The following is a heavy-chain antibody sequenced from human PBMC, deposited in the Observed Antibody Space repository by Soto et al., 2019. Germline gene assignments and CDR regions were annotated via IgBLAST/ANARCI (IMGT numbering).Heavy chain of an antibody. CDR2: IYYSGTT. D-gene: IGHD5-18*01. CDR1: GGSINTYY. Sequence: PSETLSLTCTVSGGSINTYYWSWIRQPPGKGLEWVGYIYYSGTTYYNPSLKSRISISIDKSKNQFSLNLSSVTAADTAVYYCAKSRYRYYYYHGMDVWGQGTTVTVSS. V-gene: IGHV4-59*01. CDR3: AKSRYRYYYYHGMDV. J-gene: IGHJ6*02.